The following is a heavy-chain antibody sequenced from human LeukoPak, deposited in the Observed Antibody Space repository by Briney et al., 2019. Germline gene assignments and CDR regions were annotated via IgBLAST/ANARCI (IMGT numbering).Heavy chain of an antibody. D-gene: IGHD2-15*01. V-gene: IGHV4-59*12. CDR3: ARDNVVDATSGIDY. J-gene: IGHJ4*02. CDR1: GGSISSYY. Sequence: SETLSLTCTVSGGSISSYYWSWIRQPPGKGLEWIGYIYYDGSTNYNPSLKSRVTISVDTSKNQFSLKLNSVTAADTAVYFCARDNVVDATSGIDYWGQGTLVTVSS. CDR2: IYYDGST.